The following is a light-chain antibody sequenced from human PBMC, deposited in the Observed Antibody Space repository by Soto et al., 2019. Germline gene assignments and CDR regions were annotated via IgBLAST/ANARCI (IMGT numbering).Light chain of an antibody. CDR2: WAS. CDR1: QSVLYSSNNKNY. Sequence: DIVMTQSPDSLAVSLGERATINCKSSQSVLYSSNNKNYLAWYQQKPGQPPKLLIYWASTRESGVPDRFSGSGYGTDFTLTISSLQAEDVAIDYCQQYYTTLRTFGQGTKVEIK. V-gene: IGKV4-1*01. J-gene: IGKJ1*01. CDR3: QQYYTTLRT.